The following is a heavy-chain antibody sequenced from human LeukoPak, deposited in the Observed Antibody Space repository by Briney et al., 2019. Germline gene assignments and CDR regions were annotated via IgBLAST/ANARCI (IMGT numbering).Heavy chain of an antibody. CDR2: IYYSGST. CDR3: ARGGYYGSGNDFRFDP. CDR1: GGSISSSSYY. J-gene: IGHJ5*02. Sequence: SETLSLTCTVSGGSISSSSYYWGWIRQPPGKGLEWIGSIYYSGSTNYNPSLKSRVTISVDTSKNQFSLKLSSVTPADTAVYYCARGGYYGSGNDFRFDPWGQGTLVTVSS. V-gene: IGHV4-39*07. D-gene: IGHD3-10*01.